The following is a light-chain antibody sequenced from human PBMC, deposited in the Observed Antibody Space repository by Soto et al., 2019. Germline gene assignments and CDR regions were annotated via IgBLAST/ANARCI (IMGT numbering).Light chain of an antibody. CDR3: QQYNSYSEP. J-gene: IGKJ1*01. Sequence: DIQMTQSPSTLSASVGDRVTITCRASQSISSWLAWYQQKPGKAPKLLIYKASSLESGVPSRFSGSGSGTKFTLTISSLQPDDFATYYCQQYNSYSEPFGQGTKVE. CDR2: KAS. CDR1: QSISSW. V-gene: IGKV1-5*03.